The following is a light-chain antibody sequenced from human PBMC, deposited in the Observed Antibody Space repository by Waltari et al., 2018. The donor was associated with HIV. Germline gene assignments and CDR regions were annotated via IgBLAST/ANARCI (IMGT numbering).Light chain of an antibody. CDR3: ATWDDSLNGWV. V-gene: IGLV1-44*01. CDR1: SSNIGRNT. CDR2: SND. J-gene: IGLJ3*02. Sequence: QSVLTQPPSASGTPGQRVTISCSGSSSNIGRNTVSWYQKVPGTAPKVFIYSNDDRPSGVPDRFSGSKSGTSASLAISGLQSEDEADYYCATWDDSLNGWVFGGGTKVTVL.